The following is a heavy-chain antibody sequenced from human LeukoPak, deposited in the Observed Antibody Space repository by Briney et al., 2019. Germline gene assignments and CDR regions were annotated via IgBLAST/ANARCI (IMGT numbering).Heavy chain of an antibody. CDR2: IIPIFGTA. J-gene: IGHJ5*02. CDR1: GGTFSSYA. Sequence: ASVKVSCKASGGTFSSYANSWVRQAPGQGLEWMGGIIPIFGTANYAQKFQGRVTITADKSTSTAYMELSRLRSDDTAVYYCARDPCSSTSCYDWFDPWGQGTLVTVSS. CDR3: ARDPCSSTSCYDWFDP. D-gene: IGHD2-2*01. V-gene: IGHV1-69*06.